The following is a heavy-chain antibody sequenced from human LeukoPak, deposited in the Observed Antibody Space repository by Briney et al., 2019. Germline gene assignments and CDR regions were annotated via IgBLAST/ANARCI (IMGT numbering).Heavy chain of an antibody. J-gene: IGHJ4*02. V-gene: IGHV3-21*01. CDR2: ISSSNSYI. D-gene: IGHD5-12*01. Sequence: GGSLRLSCAASGFTFSSYSMSWVRQAPGKGLEWVSSISSSNSYIYYVDSVKGRFTISRDNAKNSLYLQMNSLRAEDTAVYYCARDVIGGGYDSSATFSNYWGQGTLVTVSS. CDR3: ARDVIGGGYDSSATFSNY. CDR1: GFTFSSYS.